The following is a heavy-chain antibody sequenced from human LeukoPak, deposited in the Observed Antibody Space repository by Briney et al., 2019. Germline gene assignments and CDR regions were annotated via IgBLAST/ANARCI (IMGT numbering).Heavy chain of an antibody. V-gene: IGHV5-51*01. CDR1: GYSFTSNW. CDR3: AREGLLRGYYSGMDV. D-gene: IGHD2-21*02. Sequence: GESLKISCKGSGYSFTSNWLGWVRQMPGKGLEWIGIIHPRDSDTKYSPSFQGQVTISVDKSINTAYLQWGSLKVSDTAIYYCAREGLLRGYYSGMDVWGQGTTVTVSS. CDR2: IHPRDSDT. J-gene: IGHJ6*02.